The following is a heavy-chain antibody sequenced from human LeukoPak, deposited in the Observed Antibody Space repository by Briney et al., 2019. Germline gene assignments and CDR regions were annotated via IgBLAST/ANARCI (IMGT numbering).Heavy chain of an antibody. D-gene: IGHD3-10*01. CDR2: IYPGDSDT. CDR3: ARRSLYYYGPTDY. J-gene: IGHJ4*02. V-gene: IGHV5-51*01. CDR1: GYSSTSYW. Sequence: GESLKISSKGFGYSSTSYWIGWVRQIPGKGLEWMGIIYPGDSDTRYSPSFQGQVTISADKSISTAYLQWSSLKASDTAMYYCARRSLYYYGPTDYWGQGTLVTVSS.